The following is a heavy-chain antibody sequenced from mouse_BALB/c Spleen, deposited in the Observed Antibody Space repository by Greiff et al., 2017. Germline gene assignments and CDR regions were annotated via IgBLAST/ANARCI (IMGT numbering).Heavy chain of an antibody. Sequence: VQLQQSGAELARPGASVKLSCKASGYTFTSYWMQWVKQRPGQGLEWIGAIYPGDGDTRYTQKFKGKATLTADKSSSTAYMQLSSLASEDSAVYYCAIFTTVVATDYWGQGTTLTVSS. V-gene: IGHV1-87*01. CDR2: IYPGDGDT. J-gene: IGHJ2*01. CDR1: GYTFTSYW. CDR3: AIFTTVVATDY. D-gene: IGHD1-1*01.